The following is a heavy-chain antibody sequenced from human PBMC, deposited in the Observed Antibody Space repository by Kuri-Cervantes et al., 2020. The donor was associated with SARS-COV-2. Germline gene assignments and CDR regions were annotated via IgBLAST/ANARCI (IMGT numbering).Heavy chain of an antibody. CDR2: FDPEDGET. Sequence: ASVKVSCKVSGYTLTELSMHWVRQAPGKGLEWMGGFDPEDGETIYAQKFQGRVTMTEGTSTDTAYMELSSLRSEDTAVYYCARYYYYDSSGYHYYYYGMDVWGQGTTVTVSS. CDR3: ARYYYYDSSGYHYYYYGMDV. V-gene: IGHV1-24*01. J-gene: IGHJ6*02. CDR1: GYTLTELS. D-gene: IGHD3-22*01.